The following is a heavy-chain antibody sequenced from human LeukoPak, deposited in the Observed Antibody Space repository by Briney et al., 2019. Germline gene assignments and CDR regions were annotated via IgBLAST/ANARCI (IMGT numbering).Heavy chain of an antibody. CDR1: RASVKTYS. CDR2: VSYTGAA. Sequence: SETLSLTCTVSRASVKTYSWSWVRQTPGKGLEWIGYVSYTGAANYNPSLKSRVTMSVDTSKNQFSLKLSSVTAADTAVYYCARVQTRGSSHYYYYMDVWGKGTTVTVSS. J-gene: IGHJ6*03. CDR3: ARVQTRGSSHYYYYMDV. V-gene: IGHV4-59*02. D-gene: IGHD1-26*01.